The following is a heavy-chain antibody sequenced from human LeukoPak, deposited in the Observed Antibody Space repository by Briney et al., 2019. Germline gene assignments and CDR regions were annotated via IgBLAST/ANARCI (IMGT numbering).Heavy chain of an antibody. D-gene: IGHD3-10*01. CDR2: INHSGST. Sequence: SETLSLTCAVYGGSFSGYYWSWIRQPPGKGLEWIGEINHSGSTNYNPSLKSRVTISVDTSKNQFSLKLSSVTAADTAVYYCARSLTYYYGSGSPSRYNWFDPWGQGTLVTVSS. CDR3: ARSLTYYYGSGSPSRYNWFDP. J-gene: IGHJ5*02. V-gene: IGHV4-34*01. CDR1: GGSFSGYY.